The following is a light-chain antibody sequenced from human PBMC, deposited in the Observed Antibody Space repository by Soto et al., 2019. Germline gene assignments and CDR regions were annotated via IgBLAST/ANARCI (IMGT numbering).Light chain of an antibody. V-gene: IGKV3-20*01. J-gene: IGKJ1*01. CDR1: QSVSSSY. CDR3: QQYGSTPRS. CDR2: GAS. Sequence: NVLTQSPGTLSLSPGERATLSCRASQSVSSSYLAWYQQKPGQAPRLLIYGASSRATGIPDRFSGSGSGPDFTLTISRLEPADFAVYYCQQYGSTPRSFGQRTKVDIK.